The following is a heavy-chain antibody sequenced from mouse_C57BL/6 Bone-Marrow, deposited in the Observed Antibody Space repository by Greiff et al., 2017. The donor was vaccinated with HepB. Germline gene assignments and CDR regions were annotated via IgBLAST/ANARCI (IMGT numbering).Heavy chain of an antibody. Sequence: QVQLKESGAELARPGASVKLSCKASGYTFTSYGISWVKQRPGQGLEWIGEIYPRSGNTYYNEKFKGKATLTADKSSSTAYMELRSLTSEDSAVYFCARGGLGQFAYWGQGTLVTVSA. CDR3: ARGGLGQFAY. D-gene: IGHD3-3*01. CDR1: GYTFTSYG. CDR2: IYPRSGNT. V-gene: IGHV1-81*01. J-gene: IGHJ3*01.